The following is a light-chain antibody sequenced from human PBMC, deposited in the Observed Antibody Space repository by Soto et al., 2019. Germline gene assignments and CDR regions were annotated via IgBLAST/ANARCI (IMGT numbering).Light chain of an antibody. CDR1: QSISSW. V-gene: IGKV1-5*03. Sequence: DIQMTQSPSTLYASVGDRVTITCRVSQSISSWLAWYQQKPGKAPKLLIYKASSLESGVPSRFSGSGSGTEFTLTISSLQPDDFATYYCQQYNSYWTFGQGTKVDIK. J-gene: IGKJ1*01. CDR2: KAS. CDR3: QQYNSYWT.